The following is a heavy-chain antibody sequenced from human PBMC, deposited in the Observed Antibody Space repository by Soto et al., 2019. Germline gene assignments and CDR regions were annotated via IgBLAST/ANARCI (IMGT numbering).Heavy chain of an antibody. D-gene: IGHD6-6*01. J-gene: IGHJ4*02. Sequence: ASVKVSCKASGYTFTSYGISWVRQAPGQGLEWMGWISAYNGNTNYAQKLQGRVTMTTDTSTSTAYMELRSLRSGDTAVYYCAGDLGPYSSSSLDYWGQGTLVTVSS. CDR2: ISAYNGNT. CDR1: GYTFTSYG. V-gene: IGHV1-18*01. CDR3: AGDLGPYSSSSLDY.